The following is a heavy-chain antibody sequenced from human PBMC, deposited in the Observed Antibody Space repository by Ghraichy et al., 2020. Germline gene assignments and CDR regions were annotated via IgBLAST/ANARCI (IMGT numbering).Heavy chain of an antibody. CDR1: GFTFSNYA. J-gene: IGHJ4*02. Sequence: GGSLRLSCAASGFTFSNYAMHWVRQAPGKGLEYVSAINNNGGRTYYANSVKGRFTISRDNSKNTLYLQMGSLRPEDIGVYYCARAELELQVSDYWGQGTLVTVSS. CDR3: ARAELELQVSDY. V-gene: IGHV3-64*01. D-gene: IGHD1-26*01. CDR2: INNNGGRT.